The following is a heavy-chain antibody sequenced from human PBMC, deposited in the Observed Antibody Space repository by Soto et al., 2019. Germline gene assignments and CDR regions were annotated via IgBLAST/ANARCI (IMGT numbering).Heavy chain of an antibody. CDR2: INSDSSTM. D-gene: IGHD1-26*01. J-gene: IGHJ4*02. Sequence: GGSLRLSCAASGLTFSRSSMNWVRQAPGKGLEWISYINSDSSTMYYADSVKDRFTISRDNAKNSLSLQMNSLRDEDTAVYYCANSGSYRFDYWGQGTLVTVSS. V-gene: IGHV3-48*02. CDR1: GLTFSRSS. CDR3: ANSGSYRFDY.